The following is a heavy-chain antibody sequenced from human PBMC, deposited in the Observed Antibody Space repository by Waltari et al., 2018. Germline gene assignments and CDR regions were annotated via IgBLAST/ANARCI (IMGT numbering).Heavy chain of an antibody. J-gene: IGHJ4*02. CDR3: ARDHNDILTGYYRTFDY. V-gene: IGHV1-69*01. CDR2: IIPIFGTA. D-gene: IGHD3-9*01. Sequence: QVQLVQSGAEVKKPGSSVKVSCKASGGTFSSYAISWVRKAPGQGLEWMGGIIPIFGTANYAQKFQGRVTITADESTSTAYMELSSLRSEDTAVYYCARDHNDILTGYYRTFDYWGQGTLVTVSS. CDR1: GGTFSSYA.